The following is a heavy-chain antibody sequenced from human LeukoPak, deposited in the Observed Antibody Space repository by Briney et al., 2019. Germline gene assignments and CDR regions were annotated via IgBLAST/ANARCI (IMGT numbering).Heavy chain of an antibody. CDR2: IIPILGIA. V-gene: IGHV1-69*04. J-gene: IGHJ5*02. CDR3: ARGVDGGNSDWFDP. D-gene: IGHD4-23*01. Sequence: SVKVSCKASGGTFSSYAISWVRQAPGQGLERMGRIIPILGIANYAQKFQGRVTITADKSTSTAYMELSSLRSEDTAVYYCARGVDGGNSDWFDPWGQGTLVTVSS. CDR1: GGTFSSYA.